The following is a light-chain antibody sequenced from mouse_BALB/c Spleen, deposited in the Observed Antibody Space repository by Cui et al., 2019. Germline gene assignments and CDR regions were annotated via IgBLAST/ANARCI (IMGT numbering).Light chain of an antibody. Sequence: DIQMTQSSASLSASVGETVTSTCRASGNMHNYLAWYQQKQGKSPQLLVYNAKNLADGVPSRFSGSGSGTQYSLKINSLQPEDFGSYYCQHFWSTPFTFGSGTKLEIK. J-gene: IGKJ4*01. CDR2: NAK. CDR3: QHFWSTPFT. CDR1: GNMHNY. V-gene: IGKV12-41*01.